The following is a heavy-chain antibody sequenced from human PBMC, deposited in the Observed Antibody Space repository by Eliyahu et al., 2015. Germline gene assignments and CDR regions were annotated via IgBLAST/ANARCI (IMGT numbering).Heavy chain of an antibody. CDR2: IIPILGIA. D-gene: IGHD4-17*01. CDR1: GGTFSSYA. J-gene: IGHJ4*02. V-gene: IGHV1-69*04. Sequence: QVQLVQSGAEVKKPGSSVKVSCKASGGTFSSYAISWVRQAPGQRLEWMGRIIPILGIANYAQKFQGRVTITADKSTSTAYMELSSLRSEDTAVYYCARDNMDGDHVLDSWGQGTLVTVSS. CDR3: ARDNMDGDHVLDS.